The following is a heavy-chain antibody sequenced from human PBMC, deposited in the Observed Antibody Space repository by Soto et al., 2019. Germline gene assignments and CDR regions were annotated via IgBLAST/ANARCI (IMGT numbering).Heavy chain of an antibody. V-gene: IGHV3-23*01. CDR3: EKDGTSIADH. D-gene: IGHD6-6*01. CDR2: ISGSGVST. CDR1: GFTFSSYA. J-gene: IGHJ4*02. Sequence: SGGSLRLSCAASGFTFSSYAMSWVRQAPGKGLEWVSAISGSGVSTYYADSVKGRFTISRDNSKNTLYLQMNSLRAEDTDVYYCEKDGTSIADHWGPGTLVTVSS.